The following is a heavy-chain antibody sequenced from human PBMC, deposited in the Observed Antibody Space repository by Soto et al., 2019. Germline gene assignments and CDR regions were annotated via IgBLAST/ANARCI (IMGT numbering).Heavy chain of an antibody. Sequence: SETLSLTCTVSGGSISSNYWTWIRQPPGKGLEWIVYVDNSGSTNYNPSLKSLVTISEVTSKSQLSLKVNSITAAGTAVYYCARYRREAVVGYTLYXWGQRILVTAAX. CDR1: GGSISSNY. CDR2: VDNSGST. V-gene: IGHV4-59*01. J-gene: IGHJ4*02. CDR3: ARYRREAVVGYTLYX. D-gene: IGHD1-1*01.